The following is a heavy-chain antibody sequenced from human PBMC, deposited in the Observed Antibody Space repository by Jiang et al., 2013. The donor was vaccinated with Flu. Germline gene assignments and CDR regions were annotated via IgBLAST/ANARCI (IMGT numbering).Heavy chain of an antibody. V-gene: IGHV3-66*01. CDR1: GFTVTDNS. J-gene: IGHJ3*01. D-gene: IGHD3-10*01. Sequence: VQLVESGGGLVQPGESLRLSCAASGFTVTDNSMNWVRQAPGKGLEWVSLIYSDGRTYFADSLKDRFTISRDNSKNTLYLQMTSLRAEDTAVYYCARDRYYDA. CDR3: ARDRYYDA. CDR2: IYSDGRT.